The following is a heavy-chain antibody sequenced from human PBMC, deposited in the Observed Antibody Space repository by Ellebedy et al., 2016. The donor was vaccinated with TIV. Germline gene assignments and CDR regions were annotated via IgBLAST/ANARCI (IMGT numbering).Heavy chain of an antibody. J-gene: IGHJ4*02. CDR2: INSDGSNT. V-gene: IGHV3-74*01. CDR1: GFTLSNYW. Sequence: GESLKISCAAPGFTLSNYWMHWVRQAPGKGLVWVSRINSDGSNTSYVESVKGRLPIYRDSAKNTLYLQMNSLRAEDTAVYYCARGVVGAGNGNEYWGRGTLVTVSS. D-gene: IGHD2-15*01. CDR3: ARGVVGAGNGNEY.